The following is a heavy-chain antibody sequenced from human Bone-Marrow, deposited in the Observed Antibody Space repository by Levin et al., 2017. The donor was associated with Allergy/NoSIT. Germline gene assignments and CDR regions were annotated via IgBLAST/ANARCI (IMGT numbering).Heavy chain of an antibody. J-gene: IGHJ3*02. V-gene: IGHV4-30-2*01. CDR1: GASISSGGYS. Sequence: SETLSLTCAVSGASISSGGYSWSWIRQPPGTGLEWLGYIYYTRSTYYNPSLKSRVTISVDRSNNQFSLKLSSVTAADTAVYYCARCNEIMLGGVIASTCDAFDIWGQGTMVTVSS. D-gene: IGHD3-16*02. CDR2: IYYTRST. CDR3: ARCNEIMLGGVIASTCDAFDI.